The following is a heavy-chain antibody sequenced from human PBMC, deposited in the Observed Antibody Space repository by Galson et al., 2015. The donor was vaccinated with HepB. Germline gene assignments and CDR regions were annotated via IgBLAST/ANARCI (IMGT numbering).Heavy chain of an antibody. CDR2: VSYDGSNK. CDR3: VKDGGRGYTYGPNWFDP. V-gene: IGHV3-30*18. Sequence: SLRLSCAASGFTFSSYGMHWIRQAPGKGLEWVAVVSYDGSNKYYADSVKGRFTISRDNSKNTLYLQMNSLRAEDTAIYYCVKDGGRGYTYGPNWFDPWGQGTLVTVSS. J-gene: IGHJ5*02. D-gene: IGHD5-18*01. CDR1: GFTFSSYG.